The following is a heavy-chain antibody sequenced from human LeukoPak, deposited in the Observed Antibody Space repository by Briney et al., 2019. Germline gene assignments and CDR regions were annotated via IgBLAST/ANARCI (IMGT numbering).Heavy chain of an antibody. CDR1: GGSFSGYY. CDR2: INHSGST. Sequence: SETLSLTCAVYGGSFSGYYWSWIRQPPGKGLEWIGEINHSGSTNYNHSLNSRATTSVDTSKNQYSLKRNSVTAADTAVYYCARDRAILLWFGESGYGAFDIWGQGTMVTVSS. J-gene: IGHJ3*02. V-gene: IGHV4-34*01. CDR3: ARDRAILLWFGESGYGAFDI. D-gene: IGHD3-10*01.